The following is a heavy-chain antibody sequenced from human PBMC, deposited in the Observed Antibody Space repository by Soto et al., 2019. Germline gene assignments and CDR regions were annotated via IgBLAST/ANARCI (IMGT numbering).Heavy chain of an antibody. Sequence: ASVKVSCKASGYTFTSYAMHWVRQAPGQRLEWMGWINAGNGNTKYSQKFQGRVTITRDTSASTAYMELSSLRSEDTAVYYCARGLIVATIPFDYWGQGTLLTVSS. CDR1: GYTFTSYA. CDR3: ARGLIVATIPFDY. D-gene: IGHD5-12*01. J-gene: IGHJ4*02. CDR2: INAGNGNT. V-gene: IGHV1-3*01.